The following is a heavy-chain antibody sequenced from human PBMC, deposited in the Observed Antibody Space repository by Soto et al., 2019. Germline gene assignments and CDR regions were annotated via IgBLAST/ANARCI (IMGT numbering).Heavy chain of an antibody. CDR1: GFTFSSYT. D-gene: IGHD3-10*01. J-gene: IGHJ5*02. CDR3: ARDADGSGSYYNQAGFDP. CDR2: ISSSSTYI. V-gene: IGHV3-21*01. Sequence: PGGSLRLSCAASGFTFSSYTMNWVRQAPGKGLEWVSCISSSSTYILYADSVKGRFTISRDNARNSLYLQMNSLRAEDTAVYYCARDADGSGSYYNQAGFDPWGQGTLVTVSS.